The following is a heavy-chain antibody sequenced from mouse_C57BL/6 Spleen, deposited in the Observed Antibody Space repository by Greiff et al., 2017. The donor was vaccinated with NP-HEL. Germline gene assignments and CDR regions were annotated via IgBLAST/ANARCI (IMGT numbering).Heavy chain of an antibody. D-gene: IGHD1-1*01. CDR2: IYPGDGDT. J-gene: IGHJ1*03. V-gene: IGHV1-82*01. CDR1: GYAFSSSW. CDR3: ATSYGSSSRGWYFDV. Sequence: QVQLQQSGPELVKPGASVKISCKASGYAFSSSWMNWVKQRPGKGLEWIGRIYPGDGDTNYNGKFKGKATLTADKSSSTAYMQLSSLTSEDSAVYFCATSYGSSSRGWYFDVWGTGTTVTVSS.